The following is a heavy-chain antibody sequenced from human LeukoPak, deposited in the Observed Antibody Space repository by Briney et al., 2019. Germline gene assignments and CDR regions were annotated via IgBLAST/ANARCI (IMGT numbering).Heavy chain of an antibody. J-gene: IGHJ4*02. CDR3: AGLYGSGSYYGY. CDR2: IYYSGST. CDR1: GGSISSSSHY. V-gene: IGHV4-39*01. D-gene: IGHD3-10*01. Sequence: PSETLSLTCTVSGGSISSSSHYWAWIRQPPGKGLEWIGNIYYSGSTYYKPSLKSRVTISVDTSKNQFSLKLSSVTAADTAVYYCAGLYGSGSYYGYWGQGTLVTVSS.